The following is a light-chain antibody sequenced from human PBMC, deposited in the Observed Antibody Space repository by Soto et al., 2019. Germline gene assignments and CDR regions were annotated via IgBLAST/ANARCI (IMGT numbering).Light chain of an antibody. CDR3: SSYTRSSPPWV. V-gene: IGLV2-14*01. Sequence: QSVLTQPASVSGSPGQSITISCTGTSSDVGGYSYVSWYQQHPGKAPKLMIYDVSNRPSGVSNRFSGSKSGNTASLTISGLQAEDEADYYCSSYTRSSPPWVFGTGTKVTVL. CDR2: DVS. CDR1: SSDVGGYSY. J-gene: IGLJ1*01.